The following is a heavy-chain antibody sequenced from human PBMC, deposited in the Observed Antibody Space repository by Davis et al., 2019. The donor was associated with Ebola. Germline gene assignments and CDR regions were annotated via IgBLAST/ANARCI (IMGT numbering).Heavy chain of an antibody. V-gene: IGHV1-2*04. D-gene: IGHD3-10*01. Sequence: ASVKVSCKASGYTLTGYYMHWVRQAPGQGLEWMGWINPDSGGTSYAQKFQGWVIMTRDTSISTAYMELNGLKSDDTAVYYCARGDLWSLHYFDYWGQGTLVTVSS. CDR2: INPDSGGT. CDR1: GYTLTGYY. CDR3: ARGDLWSLHYFDY. J-gene: IGHJ4*02.